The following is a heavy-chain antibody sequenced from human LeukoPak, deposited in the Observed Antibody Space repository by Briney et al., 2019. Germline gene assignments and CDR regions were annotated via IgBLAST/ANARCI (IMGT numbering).Heavy chain of an antibody. J-gene: IGHJ4*02. Sequence: GGSLSLSCAASGFTFSSYWMHWVRQAPGKGLVWVSRIKADGSSTTYADSVKGRFTISRDNAKSTLYLQMNSLRAEGTAVYYCTRAGGFKIDYWGQGILAAVSS. CDR3: TRAGGFKIDY. CDR2: IKADGSST. CDR1: GFTFSSYW. V-gene: IGHV3-74*01.